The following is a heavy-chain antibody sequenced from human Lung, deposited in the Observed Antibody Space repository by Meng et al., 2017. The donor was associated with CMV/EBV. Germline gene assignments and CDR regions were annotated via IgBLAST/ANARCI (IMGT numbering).Heavy chain of an antibody. J-gene: IGHJ4*02. V-gene: IGHV3-74*01. D-gene: IGHD3-22*01. CDR3: AREYRLKYDSSGFDF. Sequence: GESLKISCAASGFTFNTYWMHWVRQAPGKGLVWVSRITSDGSSTTYADSVKGRFTISRDNAKNTLYLQMNSLGAEDTAVYYCAREYRLKYDSSGFDFWGQGXLVT. CDR2: ITSDGSST. CDR1: GFTFNTYW.